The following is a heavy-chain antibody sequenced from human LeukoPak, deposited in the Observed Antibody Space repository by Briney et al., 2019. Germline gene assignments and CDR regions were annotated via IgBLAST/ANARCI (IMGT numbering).Heavy chain of an antibody. CDR1: DGSINSYY. CDR2: VYYNGNN. Sequence: SETLSLTCTVSDGSINSYYWSWIRQPPGKGLEWLGYVYYNGNNNYNPSLKSRVSMSVATSKNQFSLKLTSVTATDTAVYYCARDRGDGYKDYWGQGTVVTVSS. V-gene: IGHV4-59*01. CDR3: ARDRGDGYKDY. J-gene: IGHJ4*02. D-gene: IGHD5-24*01.